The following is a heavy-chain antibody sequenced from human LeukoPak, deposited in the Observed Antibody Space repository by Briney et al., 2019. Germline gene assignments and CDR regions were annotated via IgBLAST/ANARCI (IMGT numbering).Heavy chain of an antibody. V-gene: IGHV4-39*07. J-gene: IGHJ4*02. CDR3: ARNGYKRLVSYVGMHIDY. CDR2: INHSGST. CDR1: GGPIRGSDFY. Sequence: KSSETLSLTCTVSGGPIRGSDFYWGWIRQPPGKGLEWIGEINHSGSTNYNPSLKSRVTISVDTSKNQFSLKLSSVTAADTAVYYCARNGYKRLVSYVGMHIDYWGQGTLVTVSS. D-gene: IGHD5-24*01.